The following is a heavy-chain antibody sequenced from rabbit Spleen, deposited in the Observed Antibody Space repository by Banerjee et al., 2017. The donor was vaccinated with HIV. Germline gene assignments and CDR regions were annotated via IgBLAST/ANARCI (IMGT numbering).Heavy chain of an antibody. CDR3: ARDTGTSFSTYGMDL. CDR1: GFSFSNKAV. V-gene: IGHV1S45*01. D-gene: IGHD7-1*01. J-gene: IGHJ6*01. Sequence: QEQLVESGGGLVQPEGSLKLSCTASGFSFSNKAVMCWVRQAPGKGLESIACIDIGNSANVGYANWAKGRFTISKTSSTTVTLQMTSLTAADTATYFCARDTGTSFSTYGMDLWGPGTLVTVS. CDR2: IDIGNSANV.